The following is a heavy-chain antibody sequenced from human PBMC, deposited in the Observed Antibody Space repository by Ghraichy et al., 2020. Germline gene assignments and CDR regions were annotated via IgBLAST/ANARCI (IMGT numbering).Heavy chain of an antibody. CDR3: SRERLYYYDGSGHYYFDC. Sequence: GESLNISCAASGFTFSSYSMHWVRQAPGKGLEWVSSISSKSHYIYYADSLRGRFTISRDNAKNSLYLQMNSLTAEDSAVYYCSRERLYYYDGSGHYYFDCGGQGTLVTVSS. CDR1: GFTFSSYS. CDR2: ISSKSHYI. D-gene: IGHD3-22*01. V-gene: IGHV3-21*01. J-gene: IGHJ4*02.